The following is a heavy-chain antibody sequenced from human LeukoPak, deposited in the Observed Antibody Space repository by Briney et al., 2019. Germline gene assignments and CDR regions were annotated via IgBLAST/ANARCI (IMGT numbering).Heavy chain of an antibody. CDR2: IYSGGST. D-gene: IGHD6-19*01. CDR3: ARVQWHFDY. CDR1: GFTVSSNY. J-gene: IGHJ4*02. Sequence: QPGGSLRLACAASGFTVSSNYMSWVRQAPGKGLEWVSVIYSGGSTYYADSVKGRFTTSRDNSNNTLYLQMNSLRAEDTAVYYCARVQWHFDYWGQGTLVTVSS. V-gene: IGHV3-53*01.